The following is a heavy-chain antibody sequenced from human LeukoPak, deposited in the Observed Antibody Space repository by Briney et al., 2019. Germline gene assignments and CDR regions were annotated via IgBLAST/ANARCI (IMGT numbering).Heavy chain of an antibody. CDR2: IKQDGGES. J-gene: IGHJ4*02. CDR1: GFTFSNYW. Sequence: GGSLRLSCAASGFTFSNYWMSWVRQAPGKGLEWVANIKQDGGESNYVGSVKGRFTISRDNAKNSLYLQMNSLRAEDTAVYYCAKDSYSKGDYWGQGTLVTVSS. CDR3: AKDSYSKGDY. V-gene: IGHV3-7*05. D-gene: IGHD4-11*01.